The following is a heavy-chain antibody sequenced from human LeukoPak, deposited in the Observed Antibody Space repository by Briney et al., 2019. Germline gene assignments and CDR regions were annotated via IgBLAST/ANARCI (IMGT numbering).Heavy chain of an antibody. CDR1: GYTFTGYY. D-gene: IGHD6-19*01. J-gene: IGHJ4*02. Sequence: ASVKVSCKASGYTFTGYYMHWVRQAPGQGLEWIGWINPNSGDTNLAQKFQGRVTMTVDTSISTAYMELSRLRSDDTAMFYCATIAVALFDYWGQGTLVTVSS. CDR2: INPNSGDT. V-gene: IGHV1-2*02. CDR3: ATIAVALFDY.